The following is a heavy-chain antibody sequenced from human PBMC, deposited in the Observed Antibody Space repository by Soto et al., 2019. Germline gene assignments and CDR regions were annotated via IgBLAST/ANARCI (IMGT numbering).Heavy chain of an antibody. CDR2: IYHSGST. CDR1: GGSISSGGYS. CDR3: ARAHYGDYGYGMDV. V-gene: IGHV4-30-2*01. J-gene: IGHJ6*02. Sequence: QLQLQESGSGLVKPSQTLSLTCAVSGGSISSGGYSWSWIRQPPGKGLEWIGYIYHSGSTYYNPSIKSRVTRSVDRSKNQFSLKLRSVTAADTAVYYCARAHYGDYGYGMDVWGQGTTVTVSS. D-gene: IGHD4-17*01.